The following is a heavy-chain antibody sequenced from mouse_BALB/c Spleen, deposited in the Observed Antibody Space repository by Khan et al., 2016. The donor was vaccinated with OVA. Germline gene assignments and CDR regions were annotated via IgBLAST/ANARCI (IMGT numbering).Heavy chain of an antibody. CDR1: GFTFSNYA. CDR3: ASTPGYYGSNYFDY. J-gene: IGHJ2*01. D-gene: IGHD1-1*01. V-gene: IGHV5-9-3*01. Sequence: EVELVESGGDLVKPGGSLKLSCAASGFTFSNYALSWVRQTPEKRLEWVATISSGGSYTYYPASVKGRFTIYRDNAENTLYLQMSSLRSEDTAMYYCASTPGYYGSNYFDYWGQGTTLTVSS. CDR2: ISSGGSYT.